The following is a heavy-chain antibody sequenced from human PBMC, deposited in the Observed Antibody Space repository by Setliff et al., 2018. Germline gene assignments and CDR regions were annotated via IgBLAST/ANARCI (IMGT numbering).Heavy chain of an antibody. Sequence: GGSLRLSCVASGFSLRDYTINWVRQAPGKGLDWVSSIRSSGTSFYADSVKGRFTMSRDNAKNSLYLQMNSLRAEDTAVYYCARDHVYGSQYYYYYYGMDVWGQGTTVTVSS. V-gene: IGHV3-21*06. CDR2: IRSSGTS. J-gene: IGHJ6*02. CDR3: ARDHVYGSQYYYYYYGMDV. D-gene: IGHD3-10*01. CDR1: GFSLRDYT.